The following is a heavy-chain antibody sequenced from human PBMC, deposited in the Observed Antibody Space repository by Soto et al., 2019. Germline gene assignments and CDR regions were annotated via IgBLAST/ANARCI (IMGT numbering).Heavy chain of an antibody. V-gene: IGHV4-61*01. J-gene: IGHJ4*02. D-gene: IGHD4-17*01. Sequence: QVQLQESGPGLVKPSETLSLTCTVSGVSVNSGSFYWAWIRQPPGKGLEWIGFGSYSGTTNYKPSPKSRVTISVDTSRGQISLTVTSLTAADTAVYYCARGATVTQYDYWGQGTLVTVSS. CDR2: GSYSGTT. CDR1: GVSVNSGSFY. CDR3: ARGATVTQYDY.